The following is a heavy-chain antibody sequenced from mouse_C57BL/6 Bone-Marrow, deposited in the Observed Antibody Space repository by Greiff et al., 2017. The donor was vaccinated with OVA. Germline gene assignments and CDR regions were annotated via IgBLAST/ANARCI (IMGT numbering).Heavy chain of an antibody. J-gene: IGHJ2*01. CDR2: IDPSDSYT. Sequence: VQLQQPGAELVMPGASVKLSCKASGYTFTSYWMHWVKQRPGQGLEWIGEIDPSDSYTNYNQKFKGKSTLTVDKSSSTAYMQLSSLTSDDSAFYYCARYFDYWGQGTTLTVSS. V-gene: IGHV1-69*01. CDR3: ARYFDY. CDR1: GYTFTSYW.